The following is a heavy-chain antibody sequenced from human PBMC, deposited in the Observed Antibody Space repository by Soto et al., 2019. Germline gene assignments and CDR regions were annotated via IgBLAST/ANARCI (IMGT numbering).Heavy chain of an antibody. Sequence: PGGSLRLSCAASGFSFSIYAMSWVRQAPGKGLEWVSTISGSGGAYYGESVKGRFTISRDNSKNTLYLQMNSLRAEDTAVYYCAKDGVSGWYENNWFDPWGQGTLVTVSS. CDR3: AKDGVSGWYENNWFDP. V-gene: IGHV3-23*01. CDR2: ISGSGGA. J-gene: IGHJ5*02. CDR1: GFSFSIYA. D-gene: IGHD6-19*01.